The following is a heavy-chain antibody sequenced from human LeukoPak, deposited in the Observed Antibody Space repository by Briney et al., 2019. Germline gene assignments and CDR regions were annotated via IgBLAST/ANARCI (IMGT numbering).Heavy chain of an antibody. CDR2: IYYSGST. CDR1: GGSISSSSHY. CDR3: ARHPYYSSPFDY. Sequence: PSETLSPPCTVSGGSISSSSHYWGRIRQPPGKGLEWIGSIYYSGSTYYNPSLKSRVAISVDTSKNQFSLKLSSVTAADTAVYYCARHPYYSSPFDYWGQGTLVTVSS. J-gene: IGHJ4*02. D-gene: IGHD3-22*01. V-gene: IGHV4-39*01.